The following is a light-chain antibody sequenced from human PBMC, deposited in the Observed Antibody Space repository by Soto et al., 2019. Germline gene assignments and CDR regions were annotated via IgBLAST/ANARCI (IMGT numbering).Light chain of an antibody. Sequence: QSVLTQSPSASASLGASVKLTCTLSSGHSSYAIAWHQQQPEKGPRYLMKLNSDGSHSKGDGIPDRFSGSSSGAERYLTISSLQSEDEADYYCQTWGTDIPWVFGGGTKVTVL. CDR2: LNSDGSH. CDR1: SGHSSYA. J-gene: IGLJ3*02. CDR3: QTWGTDIPWV. V-gene: IGLV4-69*01.